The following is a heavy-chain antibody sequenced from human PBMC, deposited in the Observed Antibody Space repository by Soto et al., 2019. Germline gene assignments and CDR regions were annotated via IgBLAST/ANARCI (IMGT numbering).Heavy chain of an antibody. D-gene: IGHD3-16*01. Sequence: ASVKVSCKASGGSFTSYNLQWVRQAPGQGLEWMGRINPMADVLHYAQRFQGRVTITADRSTGIGNMKMSSLTTEDTAVYYCVEGLRLGELSRWGQGTKVTVSS. CDR1: GGSFTSYN. CDR3: VEGLRLGELSR. V-gene: IGHV1-69*02. CDR2: INPMADVL. J-gene: IGHJ4*02.